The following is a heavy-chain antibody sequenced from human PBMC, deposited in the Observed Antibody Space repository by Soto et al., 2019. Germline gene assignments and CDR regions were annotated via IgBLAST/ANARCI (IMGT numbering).Heavy chain of an antibody. CDR2: ISAYNANT. Sequence: QVQLVQSGAEVKKPGASVKVSCKASGYTFINHGISWVRQAPGQGLEWMGWISAYNANTNYAQKFQGRVTMTTDTSTSSAYMELKSLTSDATAVYYCARDGITGTERLDPWGQGTLVTVSS. J-gene: IGHJ5*02. D-gene: IGHD1-1*01. V-gene: IGHV1-18*01. CDR1: GYTFINHG. CDR3: ARDGITGTERLDP.